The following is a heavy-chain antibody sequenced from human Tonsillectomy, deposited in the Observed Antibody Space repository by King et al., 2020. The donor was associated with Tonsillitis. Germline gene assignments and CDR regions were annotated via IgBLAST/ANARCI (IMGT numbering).Heavy chain of an antibody. CDR2: IKQDGSVT. D-gene: IGHD3-22*01. CDR1: GFTFSNYW. Sequence: VQLVESGGGLVQPGGSLRLSCVGSGFTFSNYWMTWVRQAPGKGLEWVANIKQDGSVTYYVDPVRGRFTISRDNAKKAVYLQMDSLRADDTAVYFCARDMNPYDGSVHYDAFDMWGQGTMVTVSS. CDR3: ARDMNPYDGSVHYDAFDM. J-gene: IGHJ3*02. V-gene: IGHV3-7*03.